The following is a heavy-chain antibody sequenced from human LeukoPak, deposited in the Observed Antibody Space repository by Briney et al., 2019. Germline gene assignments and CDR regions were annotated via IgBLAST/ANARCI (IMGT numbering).Heavy chain of an antibody. CDR1: GFTFSNYA. Sequence: PGGSLRLSCTASGFTFSNYAMSWVRQAPGKGLEWVSTILGYGGSTYYADSVEGRFTISRDNSKNTLYLQLNSLTVEDTATYYCAKMAGYNSRFDYWGQGTLVTVAS. CDR3: AKMAGYNSRFDY. CDR2: ILGYGGST. V-gene: IGHV3-23*01. J-gene: IGHJ4*02. D-gene: IGHD6-13*01.